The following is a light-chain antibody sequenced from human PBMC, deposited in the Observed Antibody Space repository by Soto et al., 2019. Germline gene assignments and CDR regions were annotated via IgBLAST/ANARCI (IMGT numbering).Light chain of an antibody. V-gene: IGKV3-15*01. J-gene: IGKJ5*01. Sequence: EILFTQSPGTLSLSPGERATLSCRASQSVSSNLAWYQQKPGQAPRLLIYGASTRETGIPARFSGSGSGTDFTLTISSLQSEDFAVYYCQQYNNWPITFGQGTRLEIK. CDR1: QSVSSN. CDR2: GAS. CDR3: QQYNNWPIT.